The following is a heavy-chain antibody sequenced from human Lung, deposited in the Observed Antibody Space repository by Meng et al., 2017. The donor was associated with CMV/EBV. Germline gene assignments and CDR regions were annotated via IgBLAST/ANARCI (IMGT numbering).Heavy chain of an antibody. D-gene: IGHD6-13*01. CDR3: ARVLGQLVSPYGMDV. Sequence: ASVKVSXKASGYTFTNYYMHWVRQAPGQGLEWMGVINPSGGSTTYAQKFQGRLTMTRDTSTSTVYMELSSLESEDTAMYYCARVLGQLVSPYGMDVWGQGTTVTVSS. V-gene: IGHV1-46*01. CDR2: INPSGGST. J-gene: IGHJ6*02. CDR1: GYTFTNYY.